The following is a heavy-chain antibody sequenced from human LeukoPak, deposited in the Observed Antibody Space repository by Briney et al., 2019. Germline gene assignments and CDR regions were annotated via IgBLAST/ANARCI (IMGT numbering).Heavy chain of an antibody. CDR2: ISDTGTT. Sequence: GGFLTLSCAVSGFSVNSAWMNWARQAPGKGLEWVGRISDTGTTECAAPVKGRFTVSRDSKNTLYLQMNSLKAEDTAVYHCTRGHYGPWGQGTLVTVSS. CDR1: GFSVNSAW. V-gene: IGHV3-15*07. D-gene: IGHD3-10*01. J-gene: IGHJ5*02. CDR3: TRGHYGP.